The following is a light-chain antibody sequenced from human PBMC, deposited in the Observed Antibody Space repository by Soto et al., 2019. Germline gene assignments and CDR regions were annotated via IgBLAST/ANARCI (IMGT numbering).Light chain of an antibody. V-gene: IGKV3-20*01. J-gene: IGKJ4*01. Sequence: EIVLTQSPGTLSLSPGDAATLSCRASQSISSAYLAWYQQKPGQAPRLLIYGASSRATGIPDRFSGSGSGTDFTLTISSLETEDFAVYYCQQYGTSPALTFGGGTKVEIE. CDR3: QQYGTSPALT. CDR1: QSISSAY. CDR2: GAS.